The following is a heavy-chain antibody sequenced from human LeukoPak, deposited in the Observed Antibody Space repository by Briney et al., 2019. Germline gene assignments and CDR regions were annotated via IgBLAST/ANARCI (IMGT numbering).Heavy chain of an antibody. V-gene: IGHV3-30-3*01. D-gene: IGHD6-6*01. Sequence: GGSLRLSCAASGFTFSSYAMHWVRQAPGKGLEWVAVISYDGSNKYYADSVKGRFTISRDNSKNTLYLRMNSLRAEDTAVYYCARDMYSSSSFLPSPPHAFDIWGQGTMVTVSS. CDR1: GFTFSSYA. CDR2: ISYDGSNK. CDR3: ARDMYSSSSFLPSPPHAFDI. J-gene: IGHJ3*02.